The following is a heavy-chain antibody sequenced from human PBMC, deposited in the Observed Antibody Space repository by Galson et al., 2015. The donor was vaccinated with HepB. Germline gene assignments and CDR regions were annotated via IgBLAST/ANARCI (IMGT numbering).Heavy chain of an antibody. CDR1: GYTFTNFY. Sequence: SVKVSCKASGYTFTNFYIHWVRQVPGQGPECMRWVNPNSGATTYTPKFQDRLTMTRDTSLRTVYMELNRLTSDDTAVYYCARDLYDILTGSRLRGYDHFGMDVWGQGTAVTVSS. CDR3: ARDLYDILTGSRLRGYDHFGMDV. V-gene: IGHV1-2*02. D-gene: IGHD3-9*01. J-gene: IGHJ6*02. CDR2: VNPNSGAT.